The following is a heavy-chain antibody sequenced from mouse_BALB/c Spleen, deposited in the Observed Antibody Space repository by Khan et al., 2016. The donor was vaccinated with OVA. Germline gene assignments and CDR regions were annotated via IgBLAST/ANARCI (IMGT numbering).Heavy chain of an antibody. Sequence: EVQLQQSGAELVKPGASVKLSCTASGFNIKDTYMHWVKQRPEQGLEWIGRIDPANGNNKYDPKFQGKATIKADTSSNTAYLPLRSLTSADNAVFYCARDGNYVGWFAYWGQGTLVTVAA. CDR3: ARDGNYVGWFAY. V-gene: IGHV14-3*02. CDR2: IDPANGNN. J-gene: IGHJ3*01. CDR1: GFNIKDTY. D-gene: IGHD2-1*01.